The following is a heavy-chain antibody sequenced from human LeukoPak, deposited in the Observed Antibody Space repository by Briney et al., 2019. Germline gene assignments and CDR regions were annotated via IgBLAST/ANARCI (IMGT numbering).Heavy chain of an antibody. CDR3: AKGHSSWWGYFDY. CDR1: GFTFSRYW. Sequence: GGSLRLSCTASGFTFSRYWMHWVRQAPGKGLVWVSRINSEGSTTSYADSVKGRFTISRDNAKNSLYLQMNSLRAEDTALYYCAKGHSSWWGYFDYWGQGTLVTVSS. V-gene: IGHV3-74*01. J-gene: IGHJ4*02. D-gene: IGHD6-13*01. CDR2: INSEGSTT.